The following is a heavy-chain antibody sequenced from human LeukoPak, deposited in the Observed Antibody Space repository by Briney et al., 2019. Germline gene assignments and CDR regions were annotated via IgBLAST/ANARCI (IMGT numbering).Heavy chain of an antibody. Sequence: SETLSLTCTVSGGSINNYYWSWIRQPPGKGLEWSAFIYYSGSTKYNPSLKSRATISVDTSESQFSLRLSSVTAADTAVYYCARHFVTFPHYFDYWGRGTLVTVSS. J-gene: IGHJ4*02. CDR2: IYYSGST. CDR3: ARHFVTFPHYFDY. D-gene: IGHD2-21*01. CDR1: GGSINNYY. V-gene: IGHV4-59*08.